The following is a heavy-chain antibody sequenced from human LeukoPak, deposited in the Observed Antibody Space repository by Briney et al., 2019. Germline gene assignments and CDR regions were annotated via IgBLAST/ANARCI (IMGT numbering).Heavy chain of an antibody. J-gene: IGHJ3*02. D-gene: IGHD3-10*01. CDR3: ARSTYYYGSGSYTDAFDI. Sequence: ASVKVSCKASGYTFTSYDINWVRQATGQGLEWMGWMNPNSGNTGYAQKFQGRVTMTRNTSISTAYMELSSLRSEDTAVYYCARSTYYYGSGSYTDAFDIWGQGTMVTVSS. V-gene: IGHV1-8*01. CDR2: MNPNSGNT. CDR1: GYTFTSYD.